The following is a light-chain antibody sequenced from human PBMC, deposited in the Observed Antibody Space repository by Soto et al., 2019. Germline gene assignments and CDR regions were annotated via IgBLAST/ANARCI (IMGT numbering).Light chain of an antibody. CDR2: DAS. J-gene: IGKJ1*01. CDR1: QSIGVW. V-gene: IGKV1-5*01. CDR3: QQYDISSGT. Sequence: DIQMTQSPSTLSSSVGDRVTITCRASQSIGVWLSWYQQKPGRAPKLLIYDASTLQRGVPSRFSGSGSGTEFPLNISSLQPEDFATYYCQQYDISSGTFGQGTKLEIK.